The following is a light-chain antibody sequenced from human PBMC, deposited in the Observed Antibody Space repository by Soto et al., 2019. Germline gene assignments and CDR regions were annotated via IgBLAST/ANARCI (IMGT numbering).Light chain of an antibody. CDR3: QQYGSSPPSWT. Sequence: ETVLTQSPGTLSLSPGERATLSCRASQSVSSSYLAWYQQKPGQAPRLLIYGASSRATGIPDRFSGSGPGPDFPLTISTLDPEDFAVYYCQQYGSSPPSWTFGQGTKVEIK. J-gene: IGKJ1*01. CDR1: QSVSSSY. CDR2: GAS. V-gene: IGKV3-20*01.